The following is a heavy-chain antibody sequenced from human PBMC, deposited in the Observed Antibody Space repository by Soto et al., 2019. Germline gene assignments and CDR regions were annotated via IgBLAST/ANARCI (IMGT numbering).Heavy chain of an antibody. CDR3: ASERSAQYFDY. CDR1: GGTFSSHG. V-gene: IGHV1-69*06. CDR2: IMPTFGSA. D-gene: IGHD1-26*01. Sequence: GASVKVSCKASGGTFSSHGIAWVRQVPGQGLEWMGGIMPTFGSATYAPKFQGRVTISADRSTSTAYMELSSLRSEDTAVYFCASERSAQYFDYWGQGTQVTVSS. J-gene: IGHJ4*02.